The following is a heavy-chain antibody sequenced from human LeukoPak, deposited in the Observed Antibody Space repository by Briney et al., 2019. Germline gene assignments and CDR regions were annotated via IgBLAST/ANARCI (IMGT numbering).Heavy chain of an antibody. D-gene: IGHD4-17*01. CDR3: ARGGYTVTKGLDAFDI. CDR2: MNPNSGNT. J-gene: IGHJ3*02. Sequence: ASVKVSCKASGYTFTSYDINWVRQATGQGLEWMGWMNPNSGNTGYAQKFQGRVTITRNTSISTAYMELSSLRSDDTAVYYCARGGYTVTKGLDAFDIWGQGTMVTVSS. CDR1: GYTFTSYD. V-gene: IGHV1-8*03.